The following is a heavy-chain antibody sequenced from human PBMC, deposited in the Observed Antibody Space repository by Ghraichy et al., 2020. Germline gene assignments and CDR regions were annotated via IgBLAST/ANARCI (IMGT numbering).Heavy chain of an antibody. J-gene: IGHJ6*02. CDR3: ARDMRYYGSGTYLLHGMDV. CDR1: GGSISNSNW. Sequence: LSLTCTVSGGSISNSNWWSWVRQPPGKGLEWIGDIYHTGSTDFNPSLKSRVTISVDKSKNYFSLKVTSVTAAATAVYYCARDMRYYGSGTYLLHGMDVWGRGTAVTVAS. D-gene: IGHD3-10*01. CDR2: IYHTGST. V-gene: IGHV4-4*02.